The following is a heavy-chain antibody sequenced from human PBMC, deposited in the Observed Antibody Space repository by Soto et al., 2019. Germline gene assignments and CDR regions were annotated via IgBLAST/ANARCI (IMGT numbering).Heavy chain of an antibody. CDR2: IRGKTNSYAT. J-gene: IGHJ4*02. CDR3: TRPRYCSGGSCEDY. D-gene: IGHD2-15*01. CDR1: GFTFSGST. Sequence: GGSLRLSCAASGFTFSGSTMHWVRQASGKGLEWVGRIRGKTNSYATAYAASLKGRFTISRDDSKNTAYLQMNSLKTEDTAVYYCTRPRYCSGGSCEDYWGQGTLVTVSS. V-gene: IGHV3-73*01.